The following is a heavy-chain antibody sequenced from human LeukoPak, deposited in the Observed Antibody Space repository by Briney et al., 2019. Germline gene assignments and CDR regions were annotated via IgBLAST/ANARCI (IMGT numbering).Heavy chain of an antibody. CDR3: ARVHSVATIDY. D-gene: IGHD5-12*01. CDR2: INSDGSST. V-gene: IGHV3-74*01. Sequence: GGSLRLSCAASGFSFSSHWMHWVRQAPGKGLVWVSRINSDGSSTSYADSVKGRFTISRDNAKNTLYLQMNSLRAEDTAVYYCARVHSVATIDYWGQGTLVTVSS. J-gene: IGHJ4*02. CDR1: GFSFSSHW.